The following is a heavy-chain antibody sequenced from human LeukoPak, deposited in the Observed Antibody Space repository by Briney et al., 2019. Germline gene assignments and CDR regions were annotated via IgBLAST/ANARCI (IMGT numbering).Heavy chain of an antibody. CDR2: FDPEDGET. D-gene: IGHD5-24*01. V-gene: IGHV1-24*01. Sequence: ASVKVSCKVSGYTLTELSMHWVRQAPGKGLEWMGGFDPEDGETIYAQKFQGRVTMTEDTSTDTAYMELSSLRSEDTAVYYCARDSARDGYNRPRSPIDYWGQGTLVTVSS. CDR3: ARDSARDGYNRPRSPIDY. CDR1: GYTLTELS. J-gene: IGHJ4*02.